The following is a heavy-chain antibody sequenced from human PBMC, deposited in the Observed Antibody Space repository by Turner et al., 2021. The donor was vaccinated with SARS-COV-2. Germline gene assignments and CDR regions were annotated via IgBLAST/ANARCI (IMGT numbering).Heavy chain of an antibody. D-gene: IGHD6-25*01. CDR1: GYTFTSHD. CDR3: ARAAKLTDWFDP. CDR2: MNPNSGNT. V-gene: IGHV1-8*01. J-gene: IGHJ5*02. Sequence: VQLVHSVSVVKKPGASVKVSCKASGYTFTSHDINWVRQATGQRLEWKGWMNPNSGNTGYEQKIQGRVNMTRKNTISTDNMELSSLRSEETAVYDCARAAKLTDWFDPWGQGTLVNVSS.